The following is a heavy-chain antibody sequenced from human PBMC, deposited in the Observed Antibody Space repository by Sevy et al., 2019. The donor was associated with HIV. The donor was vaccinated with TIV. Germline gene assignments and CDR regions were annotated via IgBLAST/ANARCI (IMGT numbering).Heavy chain of an antibody. CDR1: ASTFSSYA. Sequence: GGSLRLSCEVPASTFSSYAMSWVRQAPGKGLEWVSGISRVGDNTYYADSVKGRFTISRDNSKNTLYLQMNSLRGDDTAVYYCAKQPDYWGRGTLVTVSS. V-gene: IGHV3-23*01. CDR3: AKQPDY. CDR2: ISRVGDNT. J-gene: IGHJ4*02.